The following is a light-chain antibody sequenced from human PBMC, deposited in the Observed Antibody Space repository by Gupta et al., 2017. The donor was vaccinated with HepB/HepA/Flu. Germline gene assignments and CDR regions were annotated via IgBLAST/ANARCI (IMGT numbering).Light chain of an antibody. CDR3: RQGTHWPPYT. CDR1: QSLAYSDGNTY. J-gene: IGKJ2*01. Sequence: DVVMTQSPLSLPVTLGQPASISCRSSQSLAYSDGNTYLTWFQQRPGQSPRRLIYKVANRDSGVPDRFSGSGSGTDFTLKISRVEAEDIGVYYCRQGTHWPPYTFGQGTKLEI. V-gene: IGKV2-30*01. CDR2: KVA.